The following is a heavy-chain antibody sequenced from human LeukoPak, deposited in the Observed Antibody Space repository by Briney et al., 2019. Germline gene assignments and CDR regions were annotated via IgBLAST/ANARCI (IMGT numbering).Heavy chain of an antibody. CDR1: GGSISSSSYY. J-gene: IGHJ4*02. Sequence: KPSETLSLTCTVSGGSISSSSYYWGWIRQPPGKGLEWIGSIYYSGSTYYNPSLKSRVTISVDTSKNQFSLKLSSVTAADTAVYYCGRHFGGSSGSFYTDYWGQGTLVTVSS. V-gene: IGHV4-39*01. D-gene: IGHD3-10*01. CDR2: IYYSGST. CDR3: GRHFGGSSGSFYTDY.